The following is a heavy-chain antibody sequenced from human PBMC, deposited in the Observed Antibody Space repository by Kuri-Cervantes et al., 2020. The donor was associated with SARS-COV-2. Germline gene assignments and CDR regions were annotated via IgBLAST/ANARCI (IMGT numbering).Heavy chain of an antibody. V-gene: IGHV3-9*01. CDR2: ISWNSVSM. J-gene: IGHJ6*02. D-gene: IGHD3-16*02. Sequence: SLKISCAASGFTFDEYAMHWVRQAPGKGLERVSGISWNSVSMDYADSVKGRFTISRDNSKNTLYLQMNSLRAEDTAVYYCARDLGYDYGWGSYRYRYYYGMDVWGQGTTVTVSS. CDR1: GFTFDEYA. CDR3: ARDLGYDYGWGSYRYRYYYGMDV.